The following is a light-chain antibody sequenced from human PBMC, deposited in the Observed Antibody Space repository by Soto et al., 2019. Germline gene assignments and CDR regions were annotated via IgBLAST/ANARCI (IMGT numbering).Light chain of an antibody. CDR1: QDIRND. Sequence: AIQMTQSPSSLSASVGDRVTMTCRSSQDIRNDLGWYQQKPGKAPKVLIYDTYTLQSGVPSRFSGSRSGTDFTLTISSLQPEDIATYYCLQDNMYPLTFGGGTKVDIK. CDR3: LQDNMYPLT. V-gene: IGKV1-6*01. CDR2: DTY. J-gene: IGKJ4*01.